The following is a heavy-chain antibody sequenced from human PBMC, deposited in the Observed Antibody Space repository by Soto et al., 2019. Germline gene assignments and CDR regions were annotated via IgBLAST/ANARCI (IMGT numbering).Heavy chain of an antibody. CDR3: VRGTNGWRGMDY. Sequence: GGSLRLSCVISGFSFSSYPIHWVRQAPGKWPVWVSRINEDGSGTNYAHSVKGRFTVTRDNAKNTMYLQMSGLGAEDTAVYHCVRGTNGWRGMDYWGQGTLVTVSS. CDR2: INEDGSGT. D-gene: IGHD2-8*01. J-gene: IGHJ4*02. CDR1: GFSFSSYP. V-gene: IGHV3-74*01.